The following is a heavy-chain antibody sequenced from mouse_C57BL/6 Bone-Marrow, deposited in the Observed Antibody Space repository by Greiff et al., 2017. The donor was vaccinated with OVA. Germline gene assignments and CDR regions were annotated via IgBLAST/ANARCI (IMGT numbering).Heavy chain of an antibody. D-gene: IGHD2-1*01. CDR1: GFSLTSYG. J-gene: IGHJ3*01. CDR3: ASGRGNSAWFAY. CDR2: IWGVGST. Sequence: VKLVESGPGLVAPSQSLSITCTVSGFSLTSYGVDWVRQSPGKGLEWLGVIWGVGSTNYNSALKSRLSISKDNSKSQVFLKMNSLQTDDTAMYYCASGRGNSAWFAYWGQGTLVTVSA. V-gene: IGHV2-6*01.